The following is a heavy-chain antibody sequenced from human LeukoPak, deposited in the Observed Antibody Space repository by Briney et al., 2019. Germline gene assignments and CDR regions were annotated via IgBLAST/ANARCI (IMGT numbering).Heavy chain of an antibody. J-gene: IGHJ4*02. CDR2: IWYDGSQR. V-gene: IGHV3-33*01. CDR1: GFTMKNSG. D-gene: IGHD3-3*01. CDR3: VRGADMNYNFENSFYFDS. Sequence: GTSLRLSCAVSGFTMKNSGMHWVRQAPGKGLEWVAVIWYDGSQRHYIDSVKGRFAISRENSMNTLSLEMNGLRVEDTAVYYCVRGADMNYNFENSFYFDSWGQGALVIVSS.